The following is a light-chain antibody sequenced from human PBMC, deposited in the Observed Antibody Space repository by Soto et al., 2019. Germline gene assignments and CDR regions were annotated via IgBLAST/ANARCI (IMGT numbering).Light chain of an antibody. CDR3: QSYDSSLSGSVV. J-gene: IGLJ2*01. Sequence: QSVLTQPPSESGAPGQRVTISCTGSSSNIGAGYDVHWYQQLPGTAPKLLIYGNSNRPSGVPDRFSGSKSGTSASLAITGLQAEDEADYSCQSYDSSLSGSVVFGGGTKLTVL. CDR1: SSNIGAGYD. CDR2: GNS. V-gene: IGLV1-40*01.